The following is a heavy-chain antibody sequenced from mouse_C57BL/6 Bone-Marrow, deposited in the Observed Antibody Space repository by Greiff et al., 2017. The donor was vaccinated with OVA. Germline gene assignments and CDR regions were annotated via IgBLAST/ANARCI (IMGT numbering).Heavy chain of an antibody. D-gene: IGHD3-1*01. Sequence: QVQLQQPGAELVRPGTSVKLSCKASGYTFTSYWMHWVKPRPGQGLEWIGVIDPSDSYTTYNQKFKGKATLTVDTSSSTAYMPLSSLTSEDSAVYYCAISGRAMDDWGQGTSVTVSS. CDR2: IDPSDSYT. V-gene: IGHV1-59*01. CDR3: AISGRAMDD. CDR1: GYTFTSYW. J-gene: IGHJ4*01.